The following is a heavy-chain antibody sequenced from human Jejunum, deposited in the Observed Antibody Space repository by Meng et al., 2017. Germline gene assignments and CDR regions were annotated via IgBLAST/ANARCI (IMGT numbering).Heavy chain of an antibody. CDR3: ARPHTPA. CDR1: GDSISSSSYY. CDR2: MYYHGST. Sequence: QVQLQESGPGLVKPSETLSLTCIVSGDSISSSSYYWGWIRQPPGKGLEWIGTMYYHGSTYYNPSLKSRVTISVDTSKNQFSLKLSSVTAADTAVYYCARPHTPAWGQGTLVTVSS. J-gene: IGHJ5*02. V-gene: IGHV4-39*01. D-gene: IGHD2-21*01.